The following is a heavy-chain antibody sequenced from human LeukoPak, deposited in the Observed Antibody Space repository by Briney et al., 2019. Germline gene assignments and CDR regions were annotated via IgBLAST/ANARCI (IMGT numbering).Heavy chain of an antibody. J-gene: IGHJ4*02. CDR3: ARLAYYDILTGYSEYYFDY. Sequence: PSETLSLTCTVSGGSISSSSYYWGWIRQPPGKGLEWIGSIYYSGSTYYNPSLKSRVTISVDASKNQFSLKLSSVTAADTAVYYCARLAYYDILTGYSEYYFDYWGQGTLVTVSS. CDR2: IYYSGST. D-gene: IGHD3-9*01. CDR1: GGSISSSSYY. V-gene: IGHV4-39*01.